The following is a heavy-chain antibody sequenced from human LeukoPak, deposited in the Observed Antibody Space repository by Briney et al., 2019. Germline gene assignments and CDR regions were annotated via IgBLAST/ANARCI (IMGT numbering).Heavy chain of an antibody. CDR2: IYYSGST. Sequence: KPSETLSLTCTVSGGSISNSSYYWGWIRQLPGKGLEWIGSIYYSGSTYYNPSLKSRVTISVDTSKNQFSLKLSSVTAADTALYYCARLHYSSWSFDYWGQGTLVTVSS. J-gene: IGHJ4*02. CDR1: GGSISNSSYY. CDR3: ARLHYSSWSFDY. V-gene: IGHV4-39*01. D-gene: IGHD6-6*01.